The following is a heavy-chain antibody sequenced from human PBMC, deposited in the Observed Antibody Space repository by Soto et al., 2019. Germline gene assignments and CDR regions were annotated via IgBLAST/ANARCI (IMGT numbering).Heavy chain of an antibody. CDR3: AKDPKGDYVGGFEF. CDR1: GFSFSNYA. D-gene: IGHD4-17*01. V-gene: IGHV3-23*01. Sequence: PGWSLRLSCAAAGFSFSNYAMSWVRQAPGKGLEWVSGISASGYRTYYADSVKGRFTISRDRSENTLFLQMNSLRADDTAVYFCAKDPKGDYVGGFEFWGQGTMVTVSS. J-gene: IGHJ3*01. CDR2: ISASGYRT.